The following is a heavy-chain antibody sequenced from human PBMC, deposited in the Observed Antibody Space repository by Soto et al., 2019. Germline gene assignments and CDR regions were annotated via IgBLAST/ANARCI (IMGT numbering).Heavy chain of an antibody. D-gene: IGHD6-13*01. CDR3: ARDRRYSSSWYLDAFDI. CDR1: GYTFTSYA. Sequence: ASVKVSCKASGYTFTSYAMHWVRQAPGQRLEWMGWINAGNGNTKYSQKFQGRVTITRDTSASTAYMELSSLRSEDTAVYYCARDRRYSSSWYLDAFDIWGQGTMVT. J-gene: IGHJ3*02. V-gene: IGHV1-3*01. CDR2: INAGNGNT.